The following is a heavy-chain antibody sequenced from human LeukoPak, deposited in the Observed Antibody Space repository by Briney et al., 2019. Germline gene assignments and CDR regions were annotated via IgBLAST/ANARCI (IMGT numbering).Heavy chain of an antibody. Sequence: RASVKVSCKASGYTFTGYFMHWVRQAPGQGLEWMGIINPSGGSTSYAQKFQGRVTMTRDTSTSTVYMELSSLRSEDTAVYYCARQGSSWFDYWGQGTLVTVSS. CDR1: GYTFTGYF. D-gene: IGHD6-13*01. J-gene: IGHJ4*02. V-gene: IGHV1-46*01. CDR3: ARQGSSWFDY. CDR2: INPSGGST.